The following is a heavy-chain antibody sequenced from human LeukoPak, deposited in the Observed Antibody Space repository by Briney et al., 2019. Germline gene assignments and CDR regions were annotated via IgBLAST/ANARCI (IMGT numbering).Heavy chain of an antibody. Sequence: KPSETLSLTCTISGGFISSSSYYWGWIRQPPGKGLEWIGDIYYTGSTYYNASLKSRVSISIDPSNNHFSLKLSSVTAADAALYYCARRRYYDSTGYLDWGQGTLVTVSS. CDR2: IYYTGST. V-gene: IGHV4-39*02. J-gene: IGHJ1*01. CDR3: ARRRYYDSTGYLD. CDR1: GGFISSSSYY. D-gene: IGHD3-22*01.